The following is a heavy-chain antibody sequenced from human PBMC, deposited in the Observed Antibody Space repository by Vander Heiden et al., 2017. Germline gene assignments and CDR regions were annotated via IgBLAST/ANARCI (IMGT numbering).Heavy chain of an antibody. D-gene: IGHD3-3*01. V-gene: IGHV3-33*01. CDR2: IWYDGSNK. CDR3: AREYITIFGVVITYGMDV. J-gene: IGHJ6*02. Sequence: TFSSYGMHWVRQAPGKGLERVAVIWYDGSNKYYADSVNGRFTISRDNSKNTLYLQMNSLRAEDTAVYYCAREYITIFGVVITYGMDVWGQGTTVTVSS. CDR1: TFSSYG.